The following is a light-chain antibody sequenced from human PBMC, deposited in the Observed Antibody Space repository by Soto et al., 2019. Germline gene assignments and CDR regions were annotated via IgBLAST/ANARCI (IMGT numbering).Light chain of an antibody. Sequence: QSVLTQPPSVSGAPGQRVTISCTGSSSNIGAVYDVHWYQQYPGTAPKLLIYGNSNRPSGVPDRFSGSKSGTSASLAISGLQAEDEADYYCQSYDSSLSGYVFGTGNKVTVL. CDR3: QSYDSSLSGYV. J-gene: IGLJ1*01. CDR2: GNS. V-gene: IGLV1-40*01. CDR1: SSNIGAVYD.